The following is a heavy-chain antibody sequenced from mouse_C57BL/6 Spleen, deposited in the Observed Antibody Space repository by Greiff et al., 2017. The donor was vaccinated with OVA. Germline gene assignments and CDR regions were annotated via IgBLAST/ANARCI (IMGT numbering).Heavy chain of an antibody. D-gene: IGHD1-1*01. CDR3: TSDDYYGSSLYAMDY. CDR1: GFTFSSYA. V-gene: IGHV5-9-1*02. Sequence: EVKLVESGEGLVKPGGSLKLSCAASGFTFSSYAMSWVRQTPEKRLEWVAYISSGGDYIYYADTVKGRFTISRDNARNTLYLQMSSLKSEDTAMYYCTSDDYYGSSLYAMDYWGQGTSVTVSS. CDR2: ISSGGDYI. J-gene: IGHJ4*01.